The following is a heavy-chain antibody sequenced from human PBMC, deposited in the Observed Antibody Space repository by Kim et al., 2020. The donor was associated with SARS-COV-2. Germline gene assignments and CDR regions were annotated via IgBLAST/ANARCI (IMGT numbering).Heavy chain of an antibody. CDR1: GFTFDDYA. V-gene: IGHV3-9*01. D-gene: IGHD6-19*01. CDR2: IDWNTYNI. Sequence: GGSLRLSCVASGFTFDDYAMHWVRQIPGKGLEWVSGIDWNTYNIAYADSVKVRFTISRDNAKNSLFLQMNSLTVEDTGLYFCAKGAGSQWLAPLHFDHWGQGALVTVSS. J-gene: IGHJ4*02. CDR3: AKGAGSQWLAPLHFDH.